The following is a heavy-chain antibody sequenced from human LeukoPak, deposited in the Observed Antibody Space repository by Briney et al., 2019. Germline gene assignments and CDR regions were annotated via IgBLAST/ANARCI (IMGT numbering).Heavy chain of an antibody. Sequence: PSQTLSLTCTVSGASITSGGYYWSWIRQHPQRGLEWIVYLYYTGSSFYNPSLKSRVTISVDTSENQFSLNLNSVTAADTAVYYCATKPGYCSGGSCYSQNVNWFDPWGQGTLVTVSS. J-gene: IGHJ5*02. CDR1: GASITSGGYY. CDR3: ATKPGYCSGGSCYSQNVNWFDP. D-gene: IGHD2-15*01. CDR2: LYYTGSS. V-gene: IGHV4-31*03.